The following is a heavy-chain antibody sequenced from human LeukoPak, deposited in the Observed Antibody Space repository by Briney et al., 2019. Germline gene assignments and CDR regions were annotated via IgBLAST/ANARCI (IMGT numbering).Heavy chain of an antibody. V-gene: IGHV3-30-3*02. CDR1: GFTFSSYA. CDR3: AKSAVQQLALPFDY. CDR2: ISYDGSNK. Sequence: GGSLRLSCAASGFTFSSYAMHWVRQAPGKGLEWVAVISYDGSNKYYADSVKGRFSISRDNSKNTLYLQMHSLRTEDTAVYYCAKSAVQQLALPFDYWGQGTPVTVSS. J-gene: IGHJ4*02. D-gene: IGHD6-13*01.